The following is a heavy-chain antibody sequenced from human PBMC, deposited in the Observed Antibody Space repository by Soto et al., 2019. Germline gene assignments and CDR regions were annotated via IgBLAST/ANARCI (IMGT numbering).Heavy chain of an antibody. CDR3: ARAHAIAVAGSGQSSYYFDY. Sequence: PSETLSLTCAVYGGSFSGYYWSWIRQPPGKGLEWIGEINHSGSTNYNPSLKSRVTISVDTSKNQFSLKLSSVTAADTAVYYCARAHAIAVAGSGQSSYYFDYWGQGTLVTVSS. V-gene: IGHV4-34*01. D-gene: IGHD6-19*01. CDR2: INHSGST. J-gene: IGHJ4*02. CDR1: GGSFSGYY.